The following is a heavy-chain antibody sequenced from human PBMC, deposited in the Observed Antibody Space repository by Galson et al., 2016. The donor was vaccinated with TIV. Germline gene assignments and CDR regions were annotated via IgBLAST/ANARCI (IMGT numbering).Heavy chain of an antibody. CDR2: ITPIFGTT. CDR3: ARVRGEFYDSSGYYDS. V-gene: IGHV1-69*15. CDR1: GVIFRNFA. D-gene: IGHD3-22*01. J-gene: IGHJ4*02. Sequence: ASGVIFRNFAITWVRQAPGQGLEWMGRITPIFGTTKYAQKFQGRVTLTADDSTSTAYMELSFLRSEDTAIYYCARVRGEFYDSSGYYDSWGQGTLVSVSS.